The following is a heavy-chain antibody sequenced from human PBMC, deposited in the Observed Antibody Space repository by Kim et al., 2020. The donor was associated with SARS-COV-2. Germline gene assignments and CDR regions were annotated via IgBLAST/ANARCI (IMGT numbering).Heavy chain of an antibody. CDR3: ARSETTSHFWYFDL. CDR2: TRNKANYYTT. J-gene: IGHJ2*01. D-gene: IGHD4-4*01. V-gene: IGHV3-72*01. CDR1: GFTFSDHY. Sequence: GGSLRLSCAASGFTFSDHYMDWVRQAPGKGLEWVGRTRNKANYYTTEYAASVKGRFSISRDDSKNSLYLQMNSLKTEDTAMYYCARSETTSHFWYFDLWGRGTPVTVSS.